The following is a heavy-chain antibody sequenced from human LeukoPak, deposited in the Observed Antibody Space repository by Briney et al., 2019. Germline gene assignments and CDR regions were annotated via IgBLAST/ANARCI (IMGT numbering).Heavy chain of an antibody. D-gene: IGHD1-7*01. J-gene: IGHJ4*02. V-gene: IGHV1-69*05. CDR3: ARTVNLITGTMRGVFDY. CDR1: GGTFSSYA. Sequence: SVKVSCKASGGTFSSYAISWVRQAPGQGLEWMGGIIPIFGTANYAQKFQGRVTITTDESTSTAYMELSSLRSEDTAVYYCARTVNLITGTMRGVFDYWGQGTPVTVSS. CDR2: IIPIFGTA.